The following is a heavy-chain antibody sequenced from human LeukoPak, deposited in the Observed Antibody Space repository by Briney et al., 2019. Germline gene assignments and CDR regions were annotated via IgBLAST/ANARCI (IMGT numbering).Heavy chain of an antibody. J-gene: IGHJ4*02. CDR3: ASPYYDILTGYGHRP. CDR2: ISSSSSYI. D-gene: IGHD3-9*01. CDR1: GFTFSSYS. V-gene: IGHV3-21*01. Sequence: GGSLRLSCAASGFTFSSYSMNWVRQAPGKGLEWVSSISSSSSYIYYADSVKGRFTISRDNAKNSLYLQMNSLRAEDTAVYYCASPYYDILTGYGHRPWGQGTLVTVSS.